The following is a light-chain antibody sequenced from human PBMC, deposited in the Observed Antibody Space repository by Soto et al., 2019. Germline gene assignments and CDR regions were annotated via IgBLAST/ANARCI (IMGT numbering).Light chain of an antibody. Sequence: QSALTQPASVSGSPGQSIAISCTGTSSDVGAYNYVSWYQQHPGKAPKLMIYDVNKRPSGVSNRFSGSKSDNTASLTISGLQAEDEADYYCSSYTSSSTYAFGTGPKVTVL. CDR3: SSYTSSSTYA. CDR2: DVN. CDR1: SSDVGAYNY. J-gene: IGLJ1*01. V-gene: IGLV2-14*03.